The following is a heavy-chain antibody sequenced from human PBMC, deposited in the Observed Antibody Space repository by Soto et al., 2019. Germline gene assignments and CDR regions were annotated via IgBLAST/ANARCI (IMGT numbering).Heavy chain of an antibody. CDR1: GDSISSYY. Sequence: SGTLSLTCTVSGDSISSYYWSWIRQPPGKGLEWIGYIYYSGSTNYNPSLKSRVTISVDTSKNQFSLKLTSVTAADTAVYYCARGSNWNDYFDCWGQGTLVTVSS. CDR3: ARGSNWNDYFDC. V-gene: IGHV4-59*01. J-gene: IGHJ4*02. CDR2: IYYSGST. D-gene: IGHD1-20*01.